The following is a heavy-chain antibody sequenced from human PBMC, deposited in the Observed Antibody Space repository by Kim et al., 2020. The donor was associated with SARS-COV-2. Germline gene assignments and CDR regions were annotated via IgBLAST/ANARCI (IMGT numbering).Heavy chain of an antibody. CDR3: ARVDYDFWSGSETQYYYYYMDV. CDR1: GGSISSGGYS. D-gene: IGHD3-3*01. V-gene: IGHV4-30-2*01. J-gene: IGHJ6*03. Sequence: SETLSLTCAVSGGSISSGGYSWSWIRQPPGKGLEWIGYIYHSGSTYYNPSLKSRVTISVDRSKNQLSLKLSSVTAADTAVYYCARVDYDFWSGSETQYYYYYMDVWGKGTTVTVSS. CDR2: IYHSGST.